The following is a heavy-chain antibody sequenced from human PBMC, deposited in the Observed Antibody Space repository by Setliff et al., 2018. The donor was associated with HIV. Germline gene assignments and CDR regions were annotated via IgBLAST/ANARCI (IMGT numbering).Heavy chain of an antibody. CDR3: ATAPGYYDSSPFDW. J-gene: IGHJ4*02. V-gene: IGHV1-18*01. Sequence: ASVKVSCKASGYSFTTSGVSWVRQAPGQGLEWMGWINIRSGNTNYAQKFQGRVTMTTDTSTSTAYMGLRSLKTEDTAVYYCATAPGYYDSSPFDWWGPGTLVTVSS. D-gene: IGHD3-22*01. CDR1: GYSFTTSG. CDR2: INIRSGNT.